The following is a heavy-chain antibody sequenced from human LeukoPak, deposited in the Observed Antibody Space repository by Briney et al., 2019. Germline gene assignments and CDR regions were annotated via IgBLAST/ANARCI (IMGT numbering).Heavy chain of an antibody. D-gene: IGHD3-22*01. CDR1: GFTFSSYW. J-gene: IGHJ3*02. V-gene: IGHV3-74*01. CDR3: ARDCGGSGYYYVEAFDI. CDR2: INSDGSST. Sequence: GGSLRLSCAASGFTFSSYWMHWVRQAPGKGLVWVSRINSDGSSTSYADSVKGRFTISRDNAKNTLYLQMNSLRAEDTAVYYCARDCGGSGYYYVEAFDIWGQGTMVTVSS.